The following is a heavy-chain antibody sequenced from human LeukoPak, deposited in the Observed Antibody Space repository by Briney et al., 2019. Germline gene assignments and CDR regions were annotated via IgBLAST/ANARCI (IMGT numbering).Heavy chain of an antibody. CDR1: GFTFSSYS. Sequence: PGGSLRLSCAASGFTFSSYSMNWVRQAPGKGLEWVSYISSSSSTIYYADSVKGRFTISRDNAKNSLYLQMNSLRAEDTAVYYCARDRAYGDYETGPYYYYYGMDVWGLGTTVTVSS. J-gene: IGHJ6*02. CDR3: ARDRAYGDYETGPYYYYYGMDV. V-gene: IGHV3-48*04. D-gene: IGHD4-17*01. CDR2: ISSSSSTI.